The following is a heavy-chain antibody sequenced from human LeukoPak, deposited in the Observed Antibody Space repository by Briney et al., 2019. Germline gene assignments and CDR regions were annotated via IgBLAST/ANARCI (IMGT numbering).Heavy chain of an antibody. CDR2: ISTYNGNT. CDR3: ASISRIAAANDY. D-gene: IGHD6-13*01. Sequence: GASVKVSCKASGYTFTSYVISWVRQAPGQGLEWMGWISTYNGNTNYAQKLQGRVTMTTDTSTSTAYMELRSLRSDDTAVYYCASISRIAAANDYWGQGTLVTVSS. CDR1: GYTFTSYV. V-gene: IGHV1-18*01. J-gene: IGHJ4*02.